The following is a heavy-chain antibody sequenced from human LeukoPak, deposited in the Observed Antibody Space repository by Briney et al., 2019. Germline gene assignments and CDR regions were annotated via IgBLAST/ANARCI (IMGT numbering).Heavy chain of an antibody. J-gene: IGHJ4*02. V-gene: IGHV4-61*02. CDR1: WGSISSGYYY. CDR3: SRGFDY. Sequence: SETLSLTCTVSWGSISSGYYYWSWIRQPAGKGLEWIGRIYTNGSTNCNPSLKSRVTISVDTSNNQFSLRLSSVTAADTAVYYCSRGFDYWGQGTLVTVSS. CDR2: IYTNGST.